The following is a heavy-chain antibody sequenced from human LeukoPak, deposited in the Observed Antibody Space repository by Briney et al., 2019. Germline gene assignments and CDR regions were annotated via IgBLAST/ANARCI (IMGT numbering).Heavy chain of an antibody. J-gene: IGHJ4*02. CDR2: INSDGSST. V-gene: IGHV3-74*01. Sequence: GGSLRLSCAASGFTFSSYWMHWVRQAPGKGLVWVSRINSDGSSTSYADSVKGRFTISRDNSKNSLYLQMNSLRTEDTALYYCAKEGPIAVAAYFDYWGQGTLATVSS. CDR1: GFTFSSYW. D-gene: IGHD6-19*01. CDR3: AKEGPIAVAAYFDY.